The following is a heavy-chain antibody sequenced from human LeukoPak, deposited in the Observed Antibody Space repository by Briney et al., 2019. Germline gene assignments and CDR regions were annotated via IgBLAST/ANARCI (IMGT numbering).Heavy chain of an antibody. CDR2: IHLSGNT. D-gene: IGHD4-17*01. V-gene: IGHV4-59*01. CDR1: GGAISSSY. CDR3: AQTTRSPGMDV. J-gene: IGHJ6*02. Sequence: SETLSLTCTVSGGAISSSYWSWIRQPPGKRLEWIGYIHLSGNTNYNPSLKSRVTISLDTSKNQFSLKMSSVTAADTAVYYCAQTTRSPGMDVRGQGTTVNVSS.